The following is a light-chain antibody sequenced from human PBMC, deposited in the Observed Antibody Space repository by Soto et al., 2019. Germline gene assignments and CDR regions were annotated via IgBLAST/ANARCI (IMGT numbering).Light chain of an antibody. CDR1: RGISSW. Sequence: DIQMTQSPSSVSASVGDRVTITCRASRGISSWLAWYQQKPGKATKLLISAASSLQSGVPSRYSGSGSGTDFTLTISSLQPEDFASYYCQQANSFPLTIGGGTKVEIK. CDR3: QQANSFPLT. V-gene: IGKV1-12*01. J-gene: IGKJ4*01. CDR2: AAS.